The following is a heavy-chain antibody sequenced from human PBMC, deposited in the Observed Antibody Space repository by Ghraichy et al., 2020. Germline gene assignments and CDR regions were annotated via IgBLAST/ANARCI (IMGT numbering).Heavy chain of an antibody. D-gene: IGHD6-13*01. CDR2: MNPNSGNT. Sequence: ASVKVSCKASGYTFTSYDINWVRQATGQGLEWMGWMNPNSGNTGYAQKFQGRVTMTRNTSISTAYMKLSSLRSEDTAVYYCARGPPNRIAAAGKGHSDFDCWGQGTLVTVSS. J-gene: IGHJ4*02. CDR3: ARGPPNRIAAAGKGHSDFDC. V-gene: IGHV1-8*01. CDR1: GYTFTSYD.